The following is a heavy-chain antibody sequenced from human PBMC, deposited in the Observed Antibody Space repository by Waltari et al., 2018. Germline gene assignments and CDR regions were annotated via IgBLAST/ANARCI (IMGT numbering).Heavy chain of an antibody. Sequence: QVQLVQSGAEVKKPGSSVKVSCTASEATFSTYAISWVRQAPGQGLEWMGGIIPIFGTANYAQKFQGRVTITADESTSTAYMELSSLRSEDTAVYYCTRDNLGVVTNFDYWGQGTLVTVSS. CDR3: TRDNLGVVTNFDY. V-gene: IGHV1-69*12. D-gene: IGHD3-3*01. CDR1: EATFSTYA. CDR2: IIPIFGTA. J-gene: IGHJ4*02.